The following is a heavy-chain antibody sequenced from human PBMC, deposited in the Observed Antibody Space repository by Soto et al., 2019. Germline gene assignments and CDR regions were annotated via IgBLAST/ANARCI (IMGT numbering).Heavy chain of an antibody. CDR1: GGTFSSYT. D-gene: IGHD2-15*01. CDR3: ARDAGSYYYYMDV. V-gene: IGHV1-69*04. CDR2: IIPILGIA. J-gene: IGHJ6*03. Sequence: SVKVSCKASGGTFSSYTISWVRQAPGQGLEWMGRIIPILGIANYAQKFQGRVTITADKSTSTAYMELSSLRSEDTAVYYCARDAGSYYYYMDVWGKGTTVTVSS.